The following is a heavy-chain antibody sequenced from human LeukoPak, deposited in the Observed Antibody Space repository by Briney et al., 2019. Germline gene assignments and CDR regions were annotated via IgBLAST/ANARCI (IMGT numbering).Heavy chain of an antibody. V-gene: IGHV5-51*01. D-gene: IGHD6-19*01. CDR1: GYSFTTHW. CDR2: IYPGDSDT. Sequence: GESLKISCKTSGYSFTTHWIGWVRLMPGKGLEWMGVIYPGDSDTRYSPSFRGQVTISADKSSSTAYLQWSSLKASDTGVYYCARRHGSGWYALDYWGQGTLVTVSS. CDR3: ARRHGSGWYALDY. J-gene: IGHJ4*02.